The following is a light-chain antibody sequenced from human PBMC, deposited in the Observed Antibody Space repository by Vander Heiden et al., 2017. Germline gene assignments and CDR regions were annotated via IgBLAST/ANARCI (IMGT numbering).Light chain of an antibody. J-gene: IGLJ2*01. V-gene: IGLV3-1*01. CDR2: QEK. CDR1: TLGDQY. CDR3: QAWDSGTARVV. Sequence: YELTQPPSVSVSPGQTARLPCSGDTLGDQYAGWYQQKPGQSPVLVIYQEKNRPSGIPERFSGSNSGNTATLTISGTQAMDEADYYCQAWDSGTARVVFGGGTKLTVL.